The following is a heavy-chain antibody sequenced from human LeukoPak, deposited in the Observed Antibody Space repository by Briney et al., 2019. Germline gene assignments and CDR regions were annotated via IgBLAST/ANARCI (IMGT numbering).Heavy chain of an antibody. V-gene: IGHV4-39*01. CDR3: ARSYYDSSGPPGY. CDR1: GGSISSGNYF. D-gene: IGHD3-22*01. J-gene: IGHJ4*02. Sequence: SETLSLTCTVSGGSISSGNYFWGWLRQPPGKGLEWIGNIYYSGNIHYNPSPKSRVTISVDTSKNQFSLNLSSVTAADTAVYYCARSYYDSSGPPGYWGQGTLVTVSS. CDR2: IYYSGNI.